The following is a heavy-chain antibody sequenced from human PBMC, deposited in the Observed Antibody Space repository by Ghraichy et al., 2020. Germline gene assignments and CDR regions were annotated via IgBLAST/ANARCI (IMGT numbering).Heavy chain of an antibody. CDR1: GGSISSGAYY. V-gene: IGHV4-31*03. J-gene: IGHJ4*02. CDR3: ARDDGYGRVGY. D-gene: IGHD5-24*01. CDR2: IYYSGNT. Sequence: SETLSLTCTVSGGSISSGAYYWSWIRQHPGKGLELIGYIYYSGNTYYNPSLKSRVIISIDTSKNQFSLKLSSVTAADTAVYYCARDDGYGRVGYWGQGTLVTVSS.